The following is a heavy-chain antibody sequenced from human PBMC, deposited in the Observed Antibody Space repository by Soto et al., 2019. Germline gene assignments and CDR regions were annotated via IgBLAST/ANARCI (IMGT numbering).Heavy chain of an antibody. V-gene: IGHV3-74*01. D-gene: IGHD3-9*01. CDR2: ISGSDGSST. Sequence: GGSLRLSCVVSGFSVSSNYMSWVRQAPGKGLDWVSAISGSDGSSTSYADSVKGRFTISRDNAKNTLYLQMNSLRAEDTAVYYCARERYFDWLGGHWFDPWGQGTLVTVSS. J-gene: IGHJ5*02. CDR1: GFSVSSNY. CDR3: ARERYFDWLGGHWFDP.